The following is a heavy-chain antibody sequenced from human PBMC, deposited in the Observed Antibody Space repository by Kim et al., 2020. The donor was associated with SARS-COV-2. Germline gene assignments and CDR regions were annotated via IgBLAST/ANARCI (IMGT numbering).Heavy chain of an antibody. CDR3: ARVLWFGELFVDV. CDR2: IYYSGST. J-gene: IGHJ6*02. CDR1: GGSISSYY. V-gene: IGHV4-59*13. D-gene: IGHD3-10*01. Sequence: SETLSLTCTVSGGSISSYYWSWIRQPPGKGLEWIGYIYYSGSTNYNPSLKSRVTISVDTSKNQFSLKLSSVTAADTAVYYCARVLWFGELFVDVWGQGTTVTVSS.